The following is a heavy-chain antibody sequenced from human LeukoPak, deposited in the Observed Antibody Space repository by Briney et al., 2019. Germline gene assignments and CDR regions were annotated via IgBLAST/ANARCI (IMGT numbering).Heavy chain of an antibody. Sequence: AAVKVSCKASGYTFTGYYMHWVRQAPGQGLEWMGRINPNSGGTNYAQKFQGRVTMTRDTSISTAYMELSRLRSDDTAMYYCARRIPSYGMDVWGQGTTVTVSS. J-gene: IGHJ6*02. V-gene: IGHV1-2*06. D-gene: IGHD2-21*01. CDR2: INPNSGGT. CDR3: ARRIPSYGMDV. CDR1: GYTFTGYY.